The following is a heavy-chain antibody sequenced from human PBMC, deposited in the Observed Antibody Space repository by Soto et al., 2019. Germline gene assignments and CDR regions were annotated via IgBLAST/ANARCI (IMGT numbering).Heavy chain of an antibody. Sequence: GASVKVSCKASGYTFTSYGISWVRQAPGQGLEWMGWISAYNGNTNYAQKLQGRVTMTTDTPTSTAYMELRSLRSDDTAVYYCARDVRGYSYGLFDYWGQGTLVTVSS. J-gene: IGHJ4*02. CDR1: GYTFTSYG. CDR3: ARDVRGYSYGLFDY. CDR2: ISAYNGNT. V-gene: IGHV1-18*01. D-gene: IGHD5-18*01.